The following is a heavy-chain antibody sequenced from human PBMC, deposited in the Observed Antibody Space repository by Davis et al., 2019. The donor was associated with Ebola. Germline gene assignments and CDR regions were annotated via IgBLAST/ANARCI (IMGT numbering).Heavy chain of an antibody. J-gene: IGHJ4*02. CDR1: GFTFSSYG. CDR2: IRYDGSNK. V-gene: IGHV3-30*02. Sequence: PGGSLRLSCAASGFTFSSYGMHWVRQAPGKGLEWVAFIRYDGSNKYYADSVKGRFTISRDNSKNTLYLQMNSLRAEDTAVYYCAKDYYDFWSGYKQYYFDYWGQGTLVTVSS. D-gene: IGHD3-3*01. CDR3: AKDYYDFWSGYKQYYFDY.